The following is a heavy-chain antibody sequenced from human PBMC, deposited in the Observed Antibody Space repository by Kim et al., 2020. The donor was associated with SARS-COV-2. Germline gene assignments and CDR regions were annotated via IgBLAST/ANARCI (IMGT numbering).Heavy chain of an antibody. Sequence: ASVKVSCKASGYTFTSYDINWVRQATGQGLEWMGWMNPNSGNTGYAQKFQGRVTMTRNTSISTAYMELSSLRSEDTAVYYCARPWSGYPGHGYYYYGMDVWGQGTTVTVSS. CDR3: ARPWSGYPGHGYYYYGMDV. CDR2: MNPNSGNT. CDR1: GYTFTSYD. J-gene: IGHJ6*02. V-gene: IGHV1-8*01. D-gene: IGHD3-9*01.